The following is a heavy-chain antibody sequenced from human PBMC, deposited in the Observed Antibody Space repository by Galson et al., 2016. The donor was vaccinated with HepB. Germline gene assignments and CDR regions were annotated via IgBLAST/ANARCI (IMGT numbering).Heavy chain of an antibody. D-gene: IGHD6-6*01. J-gene: IGHJ4*02. CDR3: ARDLGGSSCPDY. V-gene: IGHV3-33*01. CDR2: IWYDGINK. Sequence: SLRLSCAASGFTFSSYGMHWVRQAPGKGLEWMAVIWYDGINKYYGDSVQGRFTISRDNSRNTLYLQMNSLRAEDTAVYYCARDLGGSSCPDYWGQGTLVTVSS. CDR1: GFTFSSYG.